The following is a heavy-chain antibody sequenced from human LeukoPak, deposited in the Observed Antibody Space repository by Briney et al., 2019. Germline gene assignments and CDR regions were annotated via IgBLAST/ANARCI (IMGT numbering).Heavy chain of an antibody. D-gene: IGHD3-10*01. Sequence: GGSLRLSCAASGFTFSSFAMGWVRQAPGKGLEWVSGISGSGGSTHYADSVKGRFTISRDNSKNTVYLEMNTLRVEDTAVYYCAKGDGSGSYSSYYFDYWGQGTLVTVSS. J-gene: IGHJ4*02. CDR2: ISGSGGST. CDR1: GFTFSSFA. V-gene: IGHV3-23*01. CDR3: AKGDGSGSYSSYYFDY.